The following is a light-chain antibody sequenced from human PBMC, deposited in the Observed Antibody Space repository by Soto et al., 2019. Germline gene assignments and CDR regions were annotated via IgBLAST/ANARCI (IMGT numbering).Light chain of an antibody. Sequence: EIVLTQSPGTLSLSPGERATLSCRASQSVSSSYLAWYQQNPGQAPRLLIYGASSRATGIPDRFSGSGSGTDFTLTISRLEPEDFAVYYCQQYGSSPLCTFGQGTKVEIK. CDR2: GAS. V-gene: IGKV3-20*01. J-gene: IGKJ1*01. CDR3: QQYGSSPLCT. CDR1: QSVSSSY.